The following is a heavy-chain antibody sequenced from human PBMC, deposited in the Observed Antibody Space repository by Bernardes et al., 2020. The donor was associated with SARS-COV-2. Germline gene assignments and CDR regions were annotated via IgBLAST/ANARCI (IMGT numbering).Heavy chain of an antibody. CDR2: INHSGST. J-gene: IGHJ6*02. D-gene: IGHD1-26*01. CDR1: GGSFSGYY. Sequence: SETLSLTCAVYGGSFSGYYWSWIRQPPGKGLECIGEINHSGSTNYNPSLQSRVTISVDPSKNQFSLKLSSVTAADTAMYYCARGDGEYSGSYYSYYGLDVWGQGTTVTVSS. V-gene: IGHV4-34*01. CDR3: ARGDGEYSGSYYSYYGLDV.